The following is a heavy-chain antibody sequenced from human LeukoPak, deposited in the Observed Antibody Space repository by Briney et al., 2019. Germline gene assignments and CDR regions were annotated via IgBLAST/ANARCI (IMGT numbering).Heavy chain of an antibody. V-gene: IGHV3-7*01. CDR2: IKQDGSEK. CDR1: GFTFSSFW. J-gene: IGHJ3*02. CDR3: ARDAGRREDI. Sequence: GGSLRLSCATSGFTFSSFWLMWVRQAPGKGLEWVASIKQDGSEKHYVDFVEGRFTISRDNAKNSMFLQMNSLRAEDTALYYCARDAGRREDIWGQGTMVTVSS. D-gene: IGHD1-1*01.